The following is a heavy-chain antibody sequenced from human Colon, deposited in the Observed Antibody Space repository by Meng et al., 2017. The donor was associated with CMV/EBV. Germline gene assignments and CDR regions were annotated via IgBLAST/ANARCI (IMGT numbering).Heavy chain of an antibody. CDR2: LYYTGTT. V-gene: IGHV4-39*07. CDR3: AGAGHLATSSFDP. CDR1: GGSISSSLKY. J-gene: IGHJ5*02. Sequence: SETLSLTCTVSGGSISSSLKYWAWIRQPPGKGLEWIGNLYYTGTTYYNPSLKSRLTLSLDTSRNQFSLQLTSVTASDTAIYYCAGAGHLATSSFDPWGQGTLVTFSS. D-gene: IGHD3-10*01.